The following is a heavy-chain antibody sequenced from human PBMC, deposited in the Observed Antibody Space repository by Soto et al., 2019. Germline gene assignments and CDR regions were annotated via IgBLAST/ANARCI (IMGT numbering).Heavy chain of an antibody. V-gene: IGHV5-51*01. CDR3: ARDRWFGEAGYYYYGMDV. Sequence: PGESLKISCKGSGYIFTDHCIVWVRQMAGKGLEWVGIICPGYSNIIYSPSVQGQVTISADMSISTAYLQWSSLRAGDTAVYYCARDRWFGEAGYYYYGMDVWGQGTTVTVSS. D-gene: IGHD3-10*01. J-gene: IGHJ6*02. CDR2: ICPGYSNI. CDR1: GYIFTDHC.